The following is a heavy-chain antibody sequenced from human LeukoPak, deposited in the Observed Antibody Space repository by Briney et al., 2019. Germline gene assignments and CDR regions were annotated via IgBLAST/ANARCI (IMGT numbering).Heavy chain of an antibody. CDR2: ISSSSYYI. D-gene: IGHD4-17*01. CDR1: GFTFSSYS. CDR3: ARDEDYGDYEYLDL. J-gene: IGHJ2*01. V-gene: IGHV3-21*01. Sequence: TGGSLTLSCAASGFTFSSYSMNWVRQAPGKGLEWVSYISSSSYYIYYAASVKGRFTISRDNAKNSLYLQMNSLRAEDTAVYYCARDEDYGDYEYLDLWGRGTLVNLSS.